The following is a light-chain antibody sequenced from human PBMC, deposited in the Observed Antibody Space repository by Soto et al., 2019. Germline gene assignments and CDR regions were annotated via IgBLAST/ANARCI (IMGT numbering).Light chain of an antibody. J-gene: IGKJ1*01. CDR2: GAS. CDR1: QSVSNN. CDR3: QLYHYLSM. V-gene: IGKV3-15*01. Sequence: EIVMTQSPATLSVSPGEKATLSCRASQSVSNNLAWFQQKPGQVPRLLIYGASNRATGVSARFSGSGSGTEFTLTFRSLQSEDSAVYFCQLYHYLSMLGQRTQVEIK.